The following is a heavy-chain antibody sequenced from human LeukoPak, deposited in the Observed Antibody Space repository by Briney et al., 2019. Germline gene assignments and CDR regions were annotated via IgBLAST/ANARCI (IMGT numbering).Heavy chain of an antibody. V-gene: IGHV6-1*01. J-gene: IGHJ1*01. CDR2: TYYRSKWFS. Sequence: SQTLSLTCAISGDSVSSNSAAWNWIRQSPSRGLEWLGRTYYRSKWFSRYAVSVKSRITINADTSKNQFPLQLNSVTPDDTDVYYCARGPGYFQHWGQGTLVTVSS. CDR1: GDSVSSNSAA. CDR3: ARGPGYFQH.